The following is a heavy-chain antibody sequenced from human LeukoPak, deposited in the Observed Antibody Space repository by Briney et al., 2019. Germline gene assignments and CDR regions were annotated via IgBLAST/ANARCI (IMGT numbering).Heavy chain of an antibody. Sequence: GGSLRLSCGASGFTFSSYEMNWVRQAPGKGLEWLSYISGSGDTKYYADSVKGRFTISRDNAKNSLYLQMNSLRAEDTAVYYCTRDERVGVMRVRASDIWGQGTMVTVSS. CDR1: GFTFSSYE. CDR3: TRDERVGVMRVRASDI. CDR2: ISGSGDTK. D-gene: IGHD3-16*01. J-gene: IGHJ3*02. V-gene: IGHV3-48*03.